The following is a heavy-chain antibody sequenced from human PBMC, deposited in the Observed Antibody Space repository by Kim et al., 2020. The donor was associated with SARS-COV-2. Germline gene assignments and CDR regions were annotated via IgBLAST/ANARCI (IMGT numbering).Heavy chain of an antibody. D-gene: IGHD3-22*01. Sequence: ASVKVSCKASGYTFTSYAMHWVRQAPGQRLEWMGWINAGNGNTKYSQKFQGRVTITRDTSASTAYMELSSLRSEDTAVYYCARERDDSSGNWYFELWGRGTLVTVSS. CDR2: INAGNGNT. CDR1: GYTFTSYA. V-gene: IGHV1-3*01. J-gene: IGHJ2*01. CDR3: ARERDDSSGNWYFEL.